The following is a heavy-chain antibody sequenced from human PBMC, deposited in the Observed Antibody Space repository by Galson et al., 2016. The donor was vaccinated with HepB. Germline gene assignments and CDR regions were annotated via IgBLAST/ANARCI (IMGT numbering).Heavy chain of an antibody. CDR1: GVTVSSNY. J-gene: IGHJ3*02. CDR2: IFSGGYT. CDR3: AKLRDGYDWGAFDI. V-gene: IGHV3-53*01. Sequence: SLRLSCAASGVTVSSNYMTWIRQAPGRGLEWVSVIFSGGYTYYSDSVKGRFNTSRDNSKNMVYLQLTALRVEDTAKYYGAKLRDGYDWGAFDIWGLGTMVSVSS. D-gene: IGHD3-16*01.